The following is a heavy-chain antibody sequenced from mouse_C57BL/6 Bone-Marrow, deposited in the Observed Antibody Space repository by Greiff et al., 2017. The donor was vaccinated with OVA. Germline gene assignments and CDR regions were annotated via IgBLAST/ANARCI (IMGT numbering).Heavy chain of an antibody. CDR2: IYPGSGST. J-gene: IGHJ2*01. CDR3: ASWPYCCGSSLDY. Sequence: QVQLQQPGAELVKPGASVKMSCKASGYTFTSYWITWVKQRPGQGLEWIGDIYPGSGSTNYNDKFKSKATMTVDPSSSTAYMQLSSLTSEDSAVYDGASWPYCCGSSLDYWGQGTTLTVSS. V-gene: IGHV1-55*01. CDR1: GYTFTSYW. D-gene: IGHD1-1*01.